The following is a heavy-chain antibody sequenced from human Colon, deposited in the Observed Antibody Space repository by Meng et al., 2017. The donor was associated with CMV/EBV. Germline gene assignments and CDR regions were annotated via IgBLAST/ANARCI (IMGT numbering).Heavy chain of an antibody. D-gene: IGHD3-10*01. V-gene: IGHV4-39*07. Sequence: SGDSISRGFYYWGWIRQSPGKGLEWIGIISHVGTTYYNPSLKSRVTLSVDASKNQFSLEMTSVTVADTAIYYCARDSRGHYHDAFVYWGQGTQVTVSS. CDR3: ARDSRGHYHDAFVY. CDR2: ISHVGTT. CDR1: GDSISRGFYY. J-gene: IGHJ4*02.